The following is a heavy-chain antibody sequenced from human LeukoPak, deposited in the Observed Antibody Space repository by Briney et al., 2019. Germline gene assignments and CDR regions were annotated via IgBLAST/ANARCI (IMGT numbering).Heavy chain of an antibody. V-gene: IGHV1-18*01. J-gene: IGHJ5*02. CDR3: ARDCSTSCYWFDP. D-gene: IGHD2-2*01. Sequence: ASVKVSCKASGYTFTTYGISWVRQAPGQGLEWMGWNSGYDGSTKYAQKLQGRVTMTTDTSTSTAYMELRSLRSDDTAVYYCARDCSTSCYWFDPWGQGTLVTVAS. CDR2: NSGYDGST. CDR1: GYTFTTYG.